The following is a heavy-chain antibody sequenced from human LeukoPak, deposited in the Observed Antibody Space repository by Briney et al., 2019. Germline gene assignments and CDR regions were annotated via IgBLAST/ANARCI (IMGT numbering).Heavy chain of an antibody. CDR2: INHSGST. Sequence: SETLSLTCAVYGGSFSGYYWSWIRQPPGKGLEWIWEINHSGSTNHNPSLKSRVTISVDTSKNQFSLKLSSVTAADTAVYYCARHSRVTSWVMDVWGQGTTVTVSS. V-gene: IGHV4-34*01. CDR3: ARHSRVTSWVMDV. D-gene: IGHD4-11*01. CDR1: GGSFSGYY. J-gene: IGHJ6*02.